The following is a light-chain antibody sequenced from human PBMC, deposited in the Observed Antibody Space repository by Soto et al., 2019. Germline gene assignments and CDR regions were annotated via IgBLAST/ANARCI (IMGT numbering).Light chain of an antibody. Sequence: DIQMTQYPSSLSASVGDRVTITCRASQNISKYLNWYQQRAGKAPNLLIYSVSTLESWVPSRFSGSGSGTDFTLTVSSLQPEDFGSYYCQQSYSTAWTFGQGTRVDIK. V-gene: IGKV1-39*01. CDR1: QNISKY. J-gene: IGKJ1*01. CDR2: SVS. CDR3: QQSYSTAWT.